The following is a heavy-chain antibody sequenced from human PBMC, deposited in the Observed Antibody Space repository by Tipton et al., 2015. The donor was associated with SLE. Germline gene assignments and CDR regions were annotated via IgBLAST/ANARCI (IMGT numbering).Heavy chain of an antibody. Sequence: TLSLTCTVSGGSISSYYWSWIRQPPGKGLEWIGYIYYSGSTNYNPSLKSRVTISVDTSKNQFSLKLSSVTAADTAVYYCARDRRGVVIEDGLDPWGQGPRFTVSS. CDR2: IYYSGST. D-gene: IGHD2/OR15-2a*01. CDR1: GGSISSYY. CDR3: ARDRRGVVIEDGLDP. J-gene: IGHJ5*02. V-gene: IGHV4-59*01.